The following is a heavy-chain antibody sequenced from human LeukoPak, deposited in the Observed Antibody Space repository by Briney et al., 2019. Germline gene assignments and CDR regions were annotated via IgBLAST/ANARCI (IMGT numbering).Heavy chain of an antibody. V-gene: IGHV4-34*01. Sequence: SETLSLTCAVYGGSFSGYYWGWIRQPPGKGLEWIGEINHSGSTNYNPSLKSRVTISVDTSKNQFSLKLSSVTAADTAVHYCARVPPRYSSSWYIWFDPWGQGTLVTVSS. CDR1: GGSFSGYY. CDR3: ARVPPRYSSSWYIWFDP. CDR2: INHSGST. J-gene: IGHJ5*02. D-gene: IGHD6-13*01.